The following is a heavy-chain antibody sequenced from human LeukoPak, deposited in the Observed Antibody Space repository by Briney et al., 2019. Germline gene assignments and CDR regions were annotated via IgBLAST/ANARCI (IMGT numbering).Heavy chain of an antibody. V-gene: IGHV6-1*01. CDR3: ARDRQQLVRGSYYYYYGMDV. D-gene: IGHD6-13*01. J-gene: IGHJ6*02. CDR2: TYYRYKGYN. Sequence: SQTLSLTCAVSGDSFSSNSAAWDWLRQSPSRGLESLGRTYYRYKGYNDYSVSLKSRITSNPHTSKNQFYLQLNSVTPEDTAVYYCARDRQQLVRGSYYYYYGMDVWGQGTTVTVSS. CDR1: GDSFSSNSAA.